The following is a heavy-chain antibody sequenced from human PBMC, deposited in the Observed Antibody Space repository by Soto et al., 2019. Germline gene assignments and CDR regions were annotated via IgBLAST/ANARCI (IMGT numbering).Heavy chain of an antibody. V-gene: IGHV1-69*06. J-gene: IGHJ4*02. CDR2: TNGNLGTG. Sequence: QVQLVQSGAEVKRPGSSVKVSCKASGSTFSSYPISWVRQAPGQGLEWMGGTNGNLGTGNYAQKFRGRLTITTDISTTTAYMELSSLTSEDKAVYYCARRDSHGFFRYFDNWGQGTLVTVSS. CDR3: ARRDSHGFFRYFDN. D-gene: IGHD3-10*01. CDR1: GSTFSSYP.